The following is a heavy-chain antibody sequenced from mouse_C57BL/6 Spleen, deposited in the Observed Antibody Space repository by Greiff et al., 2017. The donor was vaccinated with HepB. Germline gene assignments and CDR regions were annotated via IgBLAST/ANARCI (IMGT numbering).Heavy chain of an antibody. J-gene: IGHJ2*01. CDR3: ARALDSSGFFDY. V-gene: IGHV1-82*01. CDR1: GYAFSSSW. D-gene: IGHD3-2*02. CDR2: IYPGDGDT. Sequence: QVQLQQSGPELVQPGASVKISCKASGYAFSSSWMNWVKQRPGKGLEWIGRIYPGDGDTNYNGKFKGKATLTADKSSSTAYMQLSSLTSEDSAVYFCARALDSSGFFDYWGQGTTLTVDS.